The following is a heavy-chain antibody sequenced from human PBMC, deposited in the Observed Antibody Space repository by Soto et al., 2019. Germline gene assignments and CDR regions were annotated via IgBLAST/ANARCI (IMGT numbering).Heavy chain of an antibody. Sequence: SVKVSCKASVGTFSSYAISWVRQAPGQGLEWMGGIIPIFGTANYAQKFQGRVTITADESKNTLYLQMNSLRAEDTAVYYCARRSSGWYFDYWGQGTLVTVSS. J-gene: IGHJ4*02. CDR3: ARRSSGWYFDY. V-gene: IGHV1-69*13. D-gene: IGHD6-19*01. CDR2: IIPIFGTA. CDR1: VGTFSSYA.